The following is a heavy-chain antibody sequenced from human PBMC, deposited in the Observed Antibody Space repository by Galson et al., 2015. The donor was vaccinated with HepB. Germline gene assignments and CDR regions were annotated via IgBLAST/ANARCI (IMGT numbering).Heavy chain of an antibody. CDR1: GFTFSSYG. Sequence: SLRLSCAASGFTFSSYGMHWVRQAPGKGLEWVAVIWYDGSNKYYADSVKGRFTISRDNSKNTLYLQMNSLRAEDTAVYYCARDWGIAAAGFQDYYYYMDVWGKGTTVTVSS. V-gene: IGHV3-33*01. CDR3: ARDWGIAAAGFQDYYYYMDV. D-gene: IGHD6-13*01. J-gene: IGHJ6*03. CDR2: IWYDGSNK.